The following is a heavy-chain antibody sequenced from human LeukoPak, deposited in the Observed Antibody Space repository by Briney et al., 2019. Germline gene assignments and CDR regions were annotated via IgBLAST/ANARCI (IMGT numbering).Heavy chain of an antibody. Sequence: PGGSLRLSCAASGFTFNRYAMSWVRQAPGKGLEWVSGISGSGADTYYIDSVKGHFIISRDNSKNTLYLQINSLKAEDTAVYYCTTLTDIPQFDYWGQGTLLTVSS. J-gene: IGHJ4*02. V-gene: IGHV3-23*01. CDR2: ISGSGADT. CDR1: GFTFNRYA. CDR3: TTLTDIPQFDY. D-gene: IGHD1-14*01.